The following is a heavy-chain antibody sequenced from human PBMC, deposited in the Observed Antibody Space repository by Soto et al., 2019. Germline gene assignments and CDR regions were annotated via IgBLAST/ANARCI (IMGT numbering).Heavy chain of an antibody. CDR2: IIPILGIA. J-gene: IGHJ4*02. D-gene: IGHD6-6*01. CDR1: GGTFSSYT. Sequence: ASVKVSCKASGGTFSSYTISWVRQAPGQGLEWMGRIIPILGIANYAQKFQGRVTITADKSTSTAYMELSSLRSEDTAVYYCARVTEYSSSGPFDYWGQGTLVTVSS. CDR3: ARVTEYSSSGPFDY. V-gene: IGHV1-69*02.